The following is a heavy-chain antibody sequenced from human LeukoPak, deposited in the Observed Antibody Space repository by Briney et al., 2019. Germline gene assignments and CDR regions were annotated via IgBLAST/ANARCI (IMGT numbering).Heavy chain of an antibody. Sequence: GRSLRLSCAASGFTFSSYGMHWVRQAPGKGXXXXAVIWYDGSNKYYADSVKGRFTISRDNSKNTLYLQMNSLRAEDTAVYYCARESSSSWYAPDYWGQGTLVTVSS. CDR2: IWYDGSNK. V-gene: IGHV3-33*01. CDR1: GFTFSSYG. J-gene: IGHJ4*02. CDR3: ARESSSSWYAPDY. D-gene: IGHD6-13*01.